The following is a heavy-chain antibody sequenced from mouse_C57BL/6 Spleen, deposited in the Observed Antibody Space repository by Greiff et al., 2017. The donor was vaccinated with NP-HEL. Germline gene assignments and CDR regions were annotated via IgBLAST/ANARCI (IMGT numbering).Heavy chain of an antibody. CDR3: AKTAMITPTVYYYAMDY. CDR2: IWRGGST. J-gene: IGHJ4*01. Sequence: QVQLKESGPGLVQPSQCLSITCTVSGFSLTSYGVHWVRQSPGKGLEWLGVIWRGGSTDYNAAFMSRLSITKDNSKSQVSFKMNSLQADDTAIYYCAKTAMITPTVYYYAMDYWGQGTSVTVSS. CDR1: GFSLTSYG. V-gene: IGHV2-5*01. D-gene: IGHD2-4*01.